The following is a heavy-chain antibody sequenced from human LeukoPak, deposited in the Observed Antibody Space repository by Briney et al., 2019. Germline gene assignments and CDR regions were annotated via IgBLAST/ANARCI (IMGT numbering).Heavy chain of an antibody. CDR2: IIPIFGTA. CDR1: GGTFSSYA. Sequence: SVKVSCKASGGTFSSYAISWVRQAPGQGLEWMGGIIPIFGTANYAQKFQGRVTITADESTSTAYMELSSLRSEDTAVYYCASSDSSGYYYRATGFDPWGQGTLVTVSS. D-gene: IGHD3-22*01. V-gene: IGHV1-69*13. CDR3: ASSDSSGYYYRATGFDP. J-gene: IGHJ5*02.